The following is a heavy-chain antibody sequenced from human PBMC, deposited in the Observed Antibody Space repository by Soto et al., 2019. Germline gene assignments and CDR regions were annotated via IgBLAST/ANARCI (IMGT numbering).Heavy chain of an antibody. CDR2: INLRGGTT. V-gene: IGHV1-46*02. CDR3: ARGPEDSDVPRWDY. CDR1: GYNFNQYY. D-gene: IGHD1-26*01. J-gene: IGHJ4*02. Sequence: QVQLMQSGAEVRNPGASVRLSCETSGYNFNQYYIHWVRQAPGQGLEWMGIINLRGGTTEYAHKFRGRVTVTGDTSTKTAYMELRSLRSEDTAMYFCARGPEDSDVPRWDYWGQGTLVTVSS.